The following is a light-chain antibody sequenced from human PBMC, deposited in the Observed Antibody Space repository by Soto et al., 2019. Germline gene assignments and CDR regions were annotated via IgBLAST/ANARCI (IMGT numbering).Light chain of an antibody. Sequence: EMVMTQSPGTLSVSPGEAATLSCRASQSISINLAWYQQKPGQAPRLLIYDASTRATGIPARFSGSGSGTEFTLAISSLQSEDSAVYYCQQYNYQVTFGQGTNVEIK. CDR1: QSISIN. CDR2: DAS. J-gene: IGKJ1*01. CDR3: QQYNYQVT. V-gene: IGKV3-15*01.